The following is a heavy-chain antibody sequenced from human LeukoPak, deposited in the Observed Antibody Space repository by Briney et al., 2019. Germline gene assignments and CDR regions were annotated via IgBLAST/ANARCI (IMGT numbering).Heavy chain of an antibody. D-gene: IGHD3-10*01. CDR2: INHRGST. CDR1: GGSFSGYY. J-gene: IGHJ4*02. V-gene: IGHV4-34*01. Sequence: PSETLSLTCAVYGGSFSGYYWSWLRQPPGKGLEWIGEINHRGSTNYNPSLKSRVTISVDTSKNQFSLNLSSVTAADTAVYYCARGGLVRRFDYWGQGILVTVSS. CDR3: ARGGLVRRFDY.